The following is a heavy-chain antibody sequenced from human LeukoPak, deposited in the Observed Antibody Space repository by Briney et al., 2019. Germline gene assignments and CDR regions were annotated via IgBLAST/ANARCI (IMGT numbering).Heavy chain of an antibody. CDR2: IGRSSQYI. CDR3: ARDASNIDFAPYFYYMDV. J-gene: IGHJ6*03. D-gene: IGHD3-3*01. Sequence: GGSLRLSCTASGFTLSLYSMHWVRQAPGKGLEWVSSIGRSSQYIYYGDSVRGRFTISRDNAKNSLYLHMNSPRAEDTAVYYCARDASNIDFAPYFYYMDVWGKGTTVTVSS. CDR1: GFTLSLYS. V-gene: IGHV3-21*01.